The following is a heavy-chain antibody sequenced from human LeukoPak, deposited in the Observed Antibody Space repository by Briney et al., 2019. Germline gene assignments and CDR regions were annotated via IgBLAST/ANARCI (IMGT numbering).Heavy chain of an antibody. CDR2: INHSGST. D-gene: IGHD7-27*01. CDR3: ASLTGDRGWYFDL. J-gene: IGHJ2*01. V-gene: IGHV4-34*01. Sequence: KPSETLSLTCAVYGGSFSGYYWSWIRQPPGKGLEWIGEINHSGSTNYNPSLKSRVTILVDTSKNQFSLKLSSVTAADTAVYYCASLTGDRGWYFDLWGRGTLVTVSS. CDR1: GGSFSGYY.